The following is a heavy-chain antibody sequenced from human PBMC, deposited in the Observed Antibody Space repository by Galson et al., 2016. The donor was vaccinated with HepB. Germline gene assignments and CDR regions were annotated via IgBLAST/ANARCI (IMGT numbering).Heavy chain of an antibody. Sequence: SETLSLTCAVYGESFSSYSWTWIRQSPGKGLEWIGEINHRGTSHSSPSLKSRVTISVDPSKSQFSLNVSSVTAADTAVYFCARSGVGGDNNWFDSWGQGTLVTVSA. CDR3: ARSGVGGDNNWFDS. CDR1: GESFSSYS. J-gene: IGHJ5*01. CDR2: INHRGTS. D-gene: IGHD3-3*01. V-gene: IGHV4-34*01.